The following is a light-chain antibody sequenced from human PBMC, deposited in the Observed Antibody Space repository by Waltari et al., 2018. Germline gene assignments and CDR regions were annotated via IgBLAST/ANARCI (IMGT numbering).Light chain of an antibody. Sequence: QTVVTQEPSLTVSPGGTVTLTCASTAGPVTSNNFPNWFQQKPGQPPRALIYSTVDRHSWTPGRFSGSLLGGKAALTLSGVQPEDEADYYCQLYYGGTLVFGGGTKVTVL. CDR1: AGPVTSNNF. CDR2: STV. V-gene: IGLV7-43*01. CDR3: QLYYGGTLV. J-gene: IGLJ3*02.